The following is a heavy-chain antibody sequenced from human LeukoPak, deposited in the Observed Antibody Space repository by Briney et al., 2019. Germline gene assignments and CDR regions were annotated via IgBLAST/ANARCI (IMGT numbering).Heavy chain of an antibody. CDR2: IYHSGST. V-gene: IGHV4-38-2*02. D-gene: IGHD3-10*01. CDR3: ARLAIDYYGSGSIDWFDP. J-gene: IGHJ5*02. Sequence: SETLSLTCTVSGYSISSGYYWGWIRQPPGKGLEWIGSIYHSGSTYYNPSLKSRVTISVDTSKNQFSLKLSSVTAADTAVYYCARLAIDYYGSGSIDWFDPWGQGTLVTVSS. CDR1: GYSISSGYY.